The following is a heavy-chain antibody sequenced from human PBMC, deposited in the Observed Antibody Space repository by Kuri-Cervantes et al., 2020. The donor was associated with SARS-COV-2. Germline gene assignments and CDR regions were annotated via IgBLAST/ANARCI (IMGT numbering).Heavy chain of an antibody. CDR1: GYTFTSYG. CDR3: ARGHQNIVVVPAAPVSPSAP. D-gene: IGHD2-2*01. Sequence: ASVKVSCKASGYTFTSYGISWVRQAPGQGLEWMGWINPNSGGTNYAQKFQGWVTMTRDTSISTAYMELSRLRSDDTAVYYCARGHQNIVVVPAAPVSPSAPWGQGTLVTVSS. J-gene: IGHJ5*02. V-gene: IGHV1-2*04. CDR2: INPNSGGT.